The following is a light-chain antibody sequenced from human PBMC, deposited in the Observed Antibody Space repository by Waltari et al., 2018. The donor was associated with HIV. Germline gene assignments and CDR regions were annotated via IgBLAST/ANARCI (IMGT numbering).Light chain of an antibody. CDR2: EVT. V-gene: IGLV2-23*02. CDR3: CSYAGTNAFVA. J-gene: IGLJ2*01. Sequence: QSPLTQPASVSGSPGHALTISCTGPRGHVAICNLFSWYQQHPDKAPKLIIYEVTKRPSGISTRFSGSKSGNTASLTISGLQSEDEADYYCCSYAGTNAFVAFGGGTKLTVL. CDR1: RGHVAICNL.